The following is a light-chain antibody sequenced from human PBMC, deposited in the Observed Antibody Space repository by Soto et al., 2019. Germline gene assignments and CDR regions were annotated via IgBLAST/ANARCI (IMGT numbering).Light chain of an antibody. CDR2: AAD. V-gene: IGKV1-39*01. CDR1: QSITNY. J-gene: IGKJ1*01. CDR3: QQSYDMPWT. Sequence: DIQMTQSPSSLSASVGDTVTNTCRASQSITNYLTWFQQKPGKAPSLLIFAADNLQDGVPSRFSGSGSGRDFSLTISSLQPEDFATYYCQQSYDMPWTFGQGTKVDIK.